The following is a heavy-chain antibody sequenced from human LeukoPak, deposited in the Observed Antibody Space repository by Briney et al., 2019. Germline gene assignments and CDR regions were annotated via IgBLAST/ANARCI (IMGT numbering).Heavy chain of an antibody. J-gene: IGHJ3*02. Sequence: PGGSLRLSCAASGFTFSSYAMSWVRQAPGKGLEWGSAISGSGGSTYYADSVKGGVTISRDNSKHTLYLQMNSLRAEDTAVYYCAKGYGDYFDAFDIWGQGTMVTVSS. CDR2: ISGSGGST. V-gene: IGHV3-23*01. CDR3: AKGYGDYFDAFDI. D-gene: IGHD4-17*01. CDR1: GFTFSSYA.